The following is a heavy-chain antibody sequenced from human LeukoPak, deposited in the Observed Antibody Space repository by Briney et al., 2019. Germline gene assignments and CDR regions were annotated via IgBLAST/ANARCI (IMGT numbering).Heavy chain of an antibody. V-gene: IGHV3-74*01. D-gene: IGHD3-22*01. CDR3: ARLSSGYSQFDY. CDR2: INSDGSGT. Sequence: GGSLRLSCAASGFTFSSYWMHWVRQAPGKGLVWVSRINSDGSGTIYADSVKGRFTISRDNAKNTLYLQMNSLRAEDTAVYYCARLSSGYSQFDYWGQGTLVTVSS. J-gene: IGHJ4*02. CDR1: GFTFSSYW.